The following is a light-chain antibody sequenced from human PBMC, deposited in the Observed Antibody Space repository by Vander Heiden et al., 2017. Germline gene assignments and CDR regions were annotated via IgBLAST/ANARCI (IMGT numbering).Light chain of an antibody. J-gene: IGKJ2*01. CDR1: QSISSY. V-gene: IGKV1-39*01. Sequence: DIQMTKSPSSLSASVGDRVTITCRASQSISSYLNWYQQKPGKAPKLLIYAASSLQSGVPSRFSGSGSGTDFTLTISSLQPEDFATYYCQQIDSTLMSTFGQGTKLEIK. CDR3: QQIDSTLMST. CDR2: AAS.